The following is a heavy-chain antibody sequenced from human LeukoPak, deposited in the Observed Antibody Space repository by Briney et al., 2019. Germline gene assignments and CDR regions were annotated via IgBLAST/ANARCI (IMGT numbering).Heavy chain of an antibody. CDR1: GGSFSGYY. V-gene: IGHV4-34*01. Sequence: ETLSLTCAVYGGSFSGYYWSWFRHPPGKGLEWIGEINHSGSTNYNPSLKSRVTISVDTSKNQFSLKLSSVTAADTAVYYCARVSMGTTWYYYYYMDVWGKGTTVTVSS. CDR2: INHSGST. CDR3: ARVSMGTTWYYYYYMDV. J-gene: IGHJ6*03. D-gene: IGHD2/OR15-2a*01.